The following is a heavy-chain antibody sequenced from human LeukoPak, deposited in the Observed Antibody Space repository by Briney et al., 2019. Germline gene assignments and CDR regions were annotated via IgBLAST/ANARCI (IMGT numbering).Heavy chain of an antibody. J-gene: IGHJ5*02. D-gene: IGHD3-10*01. CDR3: VRQRLWSDL. Sequence: ETLSLTCTVSGGSISSYYWSWIRQPPGKGLEWIGYIYYSGSTNYNPSLKSRVTISVDTSKNQFSLRLSSLTAADTAVYYCVRQRLWSDLWGQGTLVTVSS. V-gene: IGHV4-59*08. CDR1: GGSISSYY. CDR2: IYYSGST.